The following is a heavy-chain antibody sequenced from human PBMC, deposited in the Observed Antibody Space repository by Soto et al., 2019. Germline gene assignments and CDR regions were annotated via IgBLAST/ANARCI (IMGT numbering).Heavy chain of an antibody. V-gene: IGHV3-23*01. J-gene: IGHJ4*02. CDR2: ISDSGGQT. CDR1: GFTFSNYV. Sequence: XESLSLSCAASGFTFSNYVMTWLRQAPGKGLEWVSCISDSGGQTYYADSVKGRFTISRDNSKNTLYLQMNSLRAEDTAVYYCAKERQTAYWGQGTLVTVSS. CDR3: AKERQTAY.